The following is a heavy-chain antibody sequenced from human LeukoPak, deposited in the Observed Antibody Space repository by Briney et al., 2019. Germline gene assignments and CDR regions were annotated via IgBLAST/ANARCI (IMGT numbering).Heavy chain of an antibody. CDR1: GYSISSGYY. D-gene: IGHD3-10*01. V-gene: IGHV4-38-2*01. CDR3: ARRYGSYSQNLFDY. CDR2: IYHSGST. J-gene: IGHJ4*02. Sequence: PSETLSLTCAVSGYSISSGYYWGWIRQPPGKGLEWIGSIYHSGSTHYNPSLKSRVTISVDTSKNQFSLKLSSVTAADTAVYYCARRYGSYSQNLFDYWGQGTLVTVSS.